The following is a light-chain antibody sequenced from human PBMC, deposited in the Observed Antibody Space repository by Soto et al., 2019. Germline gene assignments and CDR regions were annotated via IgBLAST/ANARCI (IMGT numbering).Light chain of an antibody. V-gene: IGKV1-5*03. Sequence: DIQMAQTPATLSASVGDRVTITCRASQDIGTWLAWYQLEPGKAPKLLIHEASNLHSGVSSRFTGSGSGTDFTLTIPSLQPEDFATYYCQQYKSYWTFGQGTKVDIK. CDR2: EAS. CDR3: QQYKSYWT. CDR1: QDIGTW. J-gene: IGKJ1*01.